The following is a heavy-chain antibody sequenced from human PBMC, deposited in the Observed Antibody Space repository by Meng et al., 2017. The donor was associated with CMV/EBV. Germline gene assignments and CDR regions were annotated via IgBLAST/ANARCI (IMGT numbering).Heavy chain of an antibody. CDR1: GFTFSSYA. D-gene: IGHD5-24*01. V-gene: IGHV3-23*01. CDR3: AKDRRWLLDY. CDR2: ISGSGGST. J-gene: IGHJ4*02. Sequence: GESLKISCAASGFTFSSYAMSWVRQAPGKGLEWVSAISGSGGSTYYADSVKGRFTISRDNSKNTLYLQMNSLRAEDTAVYYCAKDRRWLLDYWGLGTLVTVSS.